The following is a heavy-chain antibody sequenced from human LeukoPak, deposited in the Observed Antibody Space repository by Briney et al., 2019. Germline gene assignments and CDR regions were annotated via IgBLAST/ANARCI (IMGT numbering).Heavy chain of an antibody. D-gene: IGHD1-1*01. V-gene: IGHV3-23*01. CDR1: GFTFSDYW. Sequence: PGGSLRLSCAASGFTFSDYWMTWVRQAPGKGLEWVSSITASGSRTYYADSVKGRFTVSRDNSKATLYLQLDSLRAEDTAVYYCAKSHRYNDYWGQGTLVSVSS. J-gene: IGHJ4*02. CDR2: ITASGSRT. CDR3: AKSHRYNDY.